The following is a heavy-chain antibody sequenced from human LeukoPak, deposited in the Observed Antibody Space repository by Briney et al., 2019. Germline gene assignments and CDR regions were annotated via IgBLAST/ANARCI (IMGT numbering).Heavy chain of an antibody. D-gene: IGHD6-13*01. Sequence: ASVKVSCKASGYTFTGYYMHWVRQAPGQGLEWMGWINPNSGGTNYAQKFQGRVTMTRDTSISTAYVELSRLRSDDTAVYYCARVPIAAAGSLDYWGQGTLVTVSS. CDR3: ARVPIAAAGSLDY. J-gene: IGHJ4*02. CDR1: GYTFTGYY. CDR2: INPNSGGT. V-gene: IGHV1-2*02.